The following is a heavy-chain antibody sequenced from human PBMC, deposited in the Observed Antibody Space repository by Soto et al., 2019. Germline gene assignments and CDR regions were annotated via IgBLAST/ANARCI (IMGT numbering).Heavy chain of an antibody. V-gene: IGHV3-30*18. J-gene: IGHJ6*02. CDR2: ISYDGGDK. Sequence: PGGSLRLSCGASGFTFTSYGMHWVRQAPGKGLEWVAVISYDGGDKYYADSAKGRFTISRDNSKNTLYLQMNSLRAEDTAVYYCAKASGYCSSSTCSRLIYYYYGMDVWGQGTTVTVSS. D-gene: IGHD2-2*01. CDR3: AKASGYCSSSTCSRLIYYYYGMDV. CDR1: GFTFTSYG.